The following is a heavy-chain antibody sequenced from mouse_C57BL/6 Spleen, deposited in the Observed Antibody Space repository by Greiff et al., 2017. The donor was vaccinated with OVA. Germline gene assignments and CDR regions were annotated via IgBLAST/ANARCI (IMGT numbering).Heavy chain of an antibody. V-gene: IGHV1-80*01. Sequence: VQVVESGAELVKPGASVKISCKASGYAFSSYWMNWVKQRPGKGLEWIGQIYPGDGATNYNGKFKGKATLTADKSSSTAYMQLGSLTSEDSAVYFCARDYYGSIYYFDYWGQGTTLTVSS. CDR2: IYPGDGAT. D-gene: IGHD1-1*01. CDR3: ARDYYGSIYYFDY. CDR1: GYAFSSYW. J-gene: IGHJ2*01.